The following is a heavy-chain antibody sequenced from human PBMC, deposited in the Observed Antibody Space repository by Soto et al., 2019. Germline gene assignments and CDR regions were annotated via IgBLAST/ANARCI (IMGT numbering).Heavy chain of an antibody. Sequence: QVQVVQSGAEVKKPGSSVKVSCKGSAGTFSSFAVSWVRQAPGQGLEWMGGLIPISGTAKYAPKFQGRVACTADESMTTAYLDFRSLTSDDTALYFGATPKDGDPWCQGTLVIVSS. CDR2: LIPISGTA. D-gene: IGHD4-17*01. J-gene: IGHJ5*02. CDR1: AGTFSSFA. CDR3: ATPKDGDP. V-gene: IGHV1-69*01.